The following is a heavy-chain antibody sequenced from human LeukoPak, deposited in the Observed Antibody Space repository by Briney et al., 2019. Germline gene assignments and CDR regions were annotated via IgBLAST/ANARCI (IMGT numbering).Heavy chain of an antibody. J-gene: IGHJ4*02. Sequence: GGSLRLSCAASGFTFSSYGMHWVRQAPGKGLEWVAVISYDGSNKYYADSVKGRFTISRDNSKNTLYLQMNSLRAEDTAVYYCAKGDWGGSASYLWYWGQGTLVTVSS. D-gene: IGHD3-10*01. V-gene: IGHV3-30*18. CDR1: GFTFSSYG. CDR2: ISYDGSNK. CDR3: AKGDWGGSASYLWY.